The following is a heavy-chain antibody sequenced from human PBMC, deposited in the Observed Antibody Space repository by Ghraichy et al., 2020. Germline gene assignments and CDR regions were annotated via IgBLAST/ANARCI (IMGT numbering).Heavy chain of an antibody. CDR1: GGSIISGGYS. J-gene: IGHJ4*02. Sequence: TLSLTCTVSGGSIISGGYSWSWIRQPPGQGLEWIGYFYPSASTYYNPSLKSRVTISVNRTKNQFSLSLSSVTAADTAVYYCARASIMVRGVIIRDLDYWGQGILVTVSS. D-gene: IGHD3-10*01. V-gene: IGHV4-30-2*01. CDR2: FYPSAST. CDR3: ARASIMVRGVIIRDLDY.